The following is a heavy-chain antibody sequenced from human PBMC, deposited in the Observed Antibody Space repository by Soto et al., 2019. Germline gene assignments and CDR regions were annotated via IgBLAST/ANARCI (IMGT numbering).Heavy chain of an antibody. CDR2: ISYDGSNK. CDR1: GFTFSSYA. J-gene: IGHJ4*02. Sequence: GGSLRLSCAASGFTFSSYAMHWVRQAPGKGLEWVAVISYDGSNKYYADSVKGRFTISRDNSKNTLYLQMNSLRAEDTAVYYCARDQSDSYGPGVGFFDYWGQGTLVTVSS. V-gene: IGHV3-30-3*01. CDR3: ARDQSDSYGPGVGFFDY. D-gene: IGHD5-18*01.